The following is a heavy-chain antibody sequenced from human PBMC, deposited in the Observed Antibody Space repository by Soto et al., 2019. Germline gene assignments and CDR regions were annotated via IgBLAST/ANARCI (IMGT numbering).Heavy chain of an antibody. D-gene: IGHD6-13*01. CDR1: GFTFSSYW. J-gene: IGHJ6*03. CDR2: INSDGSST. V-gene: IGHV3-74*01. Sequence: GGSLRLSCAASGFTFSSYWMHWVRQAPGKGLVWVSRINSDGSSTSYADSVKGRFTISRDNAKNTLYLQMNSLRAEDTAVYYCARVGAKRSSWGDYYYYYYMDVWGKGTTVTVSS. CDR3: ARVGAKRSSWGDYYYYYYMDV.